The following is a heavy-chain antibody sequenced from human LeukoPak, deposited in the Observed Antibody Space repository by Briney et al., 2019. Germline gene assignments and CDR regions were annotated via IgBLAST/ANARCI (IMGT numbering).Heavy chain of an antibody. CDR3: AKWRSTMVRD. V-gene: IGHV3-48*01. CDR1: GFAFSSYS. D-gene: IGHD3-10*01. CDR2: ISSSSSTI. Sequence: GGSLRLSCAASGFAFSSYSMNWVRQAPGKGLEWVSYISSSSSTIYYADSVKGRFTISRDNAKNSLYLQMNNLRAEDTAVYYCAKWRSTMVRDWGQGTLVTVSS. J-gene: IGHJ4*02.